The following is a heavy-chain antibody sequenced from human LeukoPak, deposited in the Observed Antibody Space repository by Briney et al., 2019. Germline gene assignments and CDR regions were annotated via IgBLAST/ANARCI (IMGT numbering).Heavy chain of an antibody. V-gene: IGHV3-7*03. CDR3: ARGGGLDV. CDR1: GFTFSSYW. Sequence: PGGSLSLSCAASGFTFSSYWMNWARQAPGEGREWVASINRSGNVNYHRDSVKGRFTISRDNAKNSLYLQMSDLRAEDTAVYFCARGGGLDVWGQGATVTVSS. CDR2: INRSGNVN. D-gene: IGHD3-10*01. J-gene: IGHJ6*02.